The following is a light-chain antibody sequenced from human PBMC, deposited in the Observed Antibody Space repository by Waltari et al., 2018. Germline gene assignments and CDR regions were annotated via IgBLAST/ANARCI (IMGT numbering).Light chain of an antibody. Sequence: ELVMTQSPATLSVSPGERATLPCRASQSFNSNLAWYQQKRGQPPRLLIYGASTRASDVPARFSGSGSGTDFTVTISSLQSEDFAVYYCQQYNAWPRTFGQGTKVEIK. CDR2: GAS. CDR3: QQYNAWPRT. CDR1: QSFNSN. J-gene: IGKJ1*01. V-gene: IGKV3-15*01.